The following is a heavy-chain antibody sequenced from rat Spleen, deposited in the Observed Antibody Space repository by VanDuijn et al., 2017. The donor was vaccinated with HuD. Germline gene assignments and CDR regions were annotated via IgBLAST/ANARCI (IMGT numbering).Heavy chain of an antibody. Sequence: EVQLQESGPGLVKPSQSLSLTCSVTGYTITSGYDWSWIRKFPGNKMEWMGYINYSGSTNYNPSLKSRISITRDTSKNQFFLQLNSVTTEDTATYYCARAYNNWFAYWGQGTLVTVSS. CDR3: ARAYNNWFAY. CDR2: INYSGST. CDR1: GYTITSGY. V-gene: IGHV3-4*01. J-gene: IGHJ3*01. D-gene: IGHD1-2*01.